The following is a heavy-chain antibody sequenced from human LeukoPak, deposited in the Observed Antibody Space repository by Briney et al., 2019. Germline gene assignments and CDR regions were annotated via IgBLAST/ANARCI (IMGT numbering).Heavy chain of an antibody. D-gene: IGHD6-6*01. Sequence: GGSLRLSCAASGFTFSSYGMSWVRQAPGQGLEWVSGISGTGVRTYYADSVKGRFSISRDNSKNTLYLQMNSLRAEDMAVYYCAKREGSSSRHFDYWGQGTLVTVSS. V-gene: IGHV3-23*01. J-gene: IGHJ4*02. CDR2: ISGTGVRT. CDR3: AKREGSSSRHFDY. CDR1: GFTFSSYG.